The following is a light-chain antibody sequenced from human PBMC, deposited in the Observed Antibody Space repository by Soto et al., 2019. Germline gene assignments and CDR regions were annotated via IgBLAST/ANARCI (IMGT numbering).Light chain of an antibody. Sequence: DVQMTQSPSSLSASVVERVTITCRARQTMGTYLNWYQQKPGQAPTLLIYAASSLQSEVPSRCSGSVSGIDFTLTISSLQPEDFATYYCQQTYTTPLTFGGGTRVEIK. CDR3: QQTYTTPLT. V-gene: IGKV1-39*01. CDR1: QTMGTY. CDR2: AAS. J-gene: IGKJ4*01.